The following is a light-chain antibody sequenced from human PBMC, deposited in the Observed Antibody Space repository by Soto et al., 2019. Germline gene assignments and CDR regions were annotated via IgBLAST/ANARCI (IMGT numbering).Light chain of an antibody. J-gene: IGLJ1*01. CDR3: SSYTSTSSTV. CDR2: EVT. CDR1: SSDVGGYDF. Sequence: QSALTQPASVSGSPGQSITISCTGTSSDVGGYDFVSWYRQYPGQAPKILIYEVTHRPSGVPDRFSGSKSGNTASLTISGLQADDEADYYCSSYTSTSSTVFGPGTKVTVL. V-gene: IGLV2-14*01.